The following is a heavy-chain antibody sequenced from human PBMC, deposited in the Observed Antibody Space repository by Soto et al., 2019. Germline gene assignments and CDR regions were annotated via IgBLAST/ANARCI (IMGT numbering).Heavy chain of an antibody. CDR1: GISFSNYA. V-gene: IGHV3-64D*06. Sequence: GGSLRLSCSASGISFSNYAMHWVRQAPGKGLEHISAITGNGVSTYYANSVKGRFTISRDNSKNTLYLQMSSLRAEDTALYYCVKDLYSNSWYYFDYWGQGTRVTVSS. D-gene: IGHD6-13*01. CDR3: VKDLYSNSWYYFDY. J-gene: IGHJ4*02. CDR2: ITGNGVST.